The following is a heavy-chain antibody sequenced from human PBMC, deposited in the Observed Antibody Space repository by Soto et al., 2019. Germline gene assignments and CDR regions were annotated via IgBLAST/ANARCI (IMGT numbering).Heavy chain of an antibody. V-gene: IGHV4-59*01. Sequence: SETMSLTCTVSGGSISNYYWTWVRQPPGKGLEWIGYVYYSGSTNYNPSLESRVTISIDASKNQFSLKMKSVTAADTAVYYCVRDYLLTGFDPWGQGALVTVSS. J-gene: IGHJ5*02. CDR3: VRDYLLTGFDP. D-gene: IGHD3-9*01. CDR2: VYYSGST. CDR1: GGSISNYY.